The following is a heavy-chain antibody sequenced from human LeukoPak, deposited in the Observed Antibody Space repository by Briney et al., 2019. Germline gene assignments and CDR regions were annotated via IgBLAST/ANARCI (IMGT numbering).Heavy chain of an antibody. Sequence: PGGSLRLSCAASGFTVSSNYMSWVRQAPGKGLEWVSSISSSSSYIYYADSVKGRFTISRDNAKNSLYLQMNSLRAEDTAVYYCARRGVLNAFDIWGQGTMVTVSS. CDR1: GFTVSSNY. D-gene: IGHD3-10*01. CDR2: ISSSSSYI. V-gene: IGHV3-21*01. J-gene: IGHJ3*02. CDR3: ARRGVLNAFDI.